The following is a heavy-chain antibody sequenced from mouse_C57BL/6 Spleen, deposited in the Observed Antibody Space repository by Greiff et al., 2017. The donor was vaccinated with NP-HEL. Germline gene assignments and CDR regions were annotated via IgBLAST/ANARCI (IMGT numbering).Heavy chain of an antibody. D-gene: IGHD2-5*01. V-gene: IGHV1-66*01. CDR1: GYSFTSYY. Sequence: QVQLKQSGPELVKPGASVKISCKASGYSFTSYYIHWVKQRPGQGLEWIGWIYPGSGNTKYNEKFKGKATLTAATSSSTAYMQLSSLTSEDSAVYYCASPAYYSNYAYFDVWGTGTTVTVSS. CDR2: IYPGSGNT. CDR3: ASPAYYSNYAYFDV. J-gene: IGHJ1*03.